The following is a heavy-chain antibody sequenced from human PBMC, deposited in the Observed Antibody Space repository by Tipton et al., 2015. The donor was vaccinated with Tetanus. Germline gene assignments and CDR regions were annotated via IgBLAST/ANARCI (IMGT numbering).Heavy chain of an antibody. Sequence: SLRLSCAASGFTFSSFAVSWVRQAPRKGLEWVSAISESGSVTYYADSVKGRFTISRDNSKNTLYLQMNSLRADDTAIYFCSKATHDLNHYYYYHGMDVWGQGTTVTVSS. CDR3: SKATHDLNHYYYYHGMDV. J-gene: IGHJ6*02. D-gene: IGHD1-14*01. CDR1: GFTFSSFA. V-gene: IGHV3-23*01. CDR2: ISESGSVT.